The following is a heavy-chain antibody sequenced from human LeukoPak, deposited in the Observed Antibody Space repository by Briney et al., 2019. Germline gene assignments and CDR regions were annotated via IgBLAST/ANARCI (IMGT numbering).Heavy chain of an antibody. V-gene: IGHV3-9*01. J-gene: IGHJ6*01. CDR3: AKDLSSTHYXXXGMDV. CDR1: GFTFDGYA. Sequence: PGGSLRLSCAASGFTFDGYAMHWVRQVPGKGLEWVSGITWNSGSLGYADSVKGRFSISRDNAKNSLYLQMNSLRAEDTALYYCAKDLSSTHYXXXGMDVWGXGTTVTVS. D-gene: IGHD3-10*01. CDR2: ITWNSGSL.